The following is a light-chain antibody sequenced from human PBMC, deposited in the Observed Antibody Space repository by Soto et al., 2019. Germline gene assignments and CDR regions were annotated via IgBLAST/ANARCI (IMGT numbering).Light chain of an antibody. CDR2: AAS. CDR1: QGISSY. Sequence: AIRMTQSPSSLSASTGDRVTITCRASQGISSYLAWYQQKPGKAPKLLIYAASTLQSGVPSRFSGSGSGTDFTLTISCLQSEDFATYYCQQYYSYPQFGQGTKVEIK. V-gene: IGKV1-8*01. CDR3: QQYYSYPQ. J-gene: IGKJ1*01.